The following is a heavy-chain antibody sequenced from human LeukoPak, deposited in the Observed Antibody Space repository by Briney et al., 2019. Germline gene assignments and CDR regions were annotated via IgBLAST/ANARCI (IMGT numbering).Heavy chain of an antibody. V-gene: IGHV1-69*13. D-gene: IGHD4-17*01. Sequence: SVKVSCKASVGTFSSYAISGVRQAPGQGLEWMGGIFPIFGTPTYAQTFQGRVTITAVESTSAAYMELSSLRSEATAVYYCARIDYGDYDFLGRLRFDPWGQGTLVTVSS. CDR1: VGTFSSYA. CDR3: ARIDYGDYDFLGRLRFDP. CDR2: IFPIFGTP. J-gene: IGHJ5*02.